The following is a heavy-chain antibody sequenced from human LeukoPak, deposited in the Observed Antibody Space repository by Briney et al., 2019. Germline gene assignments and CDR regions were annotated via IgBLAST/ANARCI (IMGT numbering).Heavy chain of an antibody. CDR2: INPNSGGT. V-gene: IGHV1-2*02. D-gene: IGHD3-10*01. J-gene: IGHJ4*02. Sequence: GASVKVSCKASGYTFTGYYMHWVRQAPGQGLEWIGWINPNSGGTNYAQKFQGRVTMTRDTSIITAYMELSRLRSDDTAVYYCARGSLGRSMVRGVILGYWGQGTLVTVSS. CDR3: ARGSLGRSMVRGVILGY. CDR1: GYTFTGYY.